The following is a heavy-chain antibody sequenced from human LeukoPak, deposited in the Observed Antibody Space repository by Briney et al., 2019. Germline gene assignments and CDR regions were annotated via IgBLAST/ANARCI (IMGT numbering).Heavy chain of an antibody. V-gene: IGHV1-2*06. D-gene: IGHD6-13*01. CDR3: ARDHLAAAGSGG. CDR1: GYTFTGYN. CDR2: INPNSGGT. J-gene: IGHJ4*02. Sequence: ASVKVSCEASGYTFTGYNIHWVRQAPGQGLEWMGRINPNSGGTNYAQKFQGRVTMTRDTSINTAYMEVSRLRSDDTAVYYCARDHLAAAGSGGWGQGTLVTVFS.